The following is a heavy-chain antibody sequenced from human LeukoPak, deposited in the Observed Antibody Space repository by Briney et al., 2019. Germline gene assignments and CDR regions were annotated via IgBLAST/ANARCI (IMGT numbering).Heavy chain of an antibody. CDR2: INTNTGNP. Sequence: ASVKISCKASGGTFSSYAISWVRQAPGQGLEWMGWINTNTGNPTYAQGFTGRFVFSLDTSVSTAYLHISSLKAEDTAVYYCARDERAEYFQHWGQGTLVTVSS. D-gene: IGHD5-24*01. V-gene: IGHV7-4-1*02. CDR3: ARDERAEYFQH. J-gene: IGHJ1*01. CDR1: GGTFSSYA.